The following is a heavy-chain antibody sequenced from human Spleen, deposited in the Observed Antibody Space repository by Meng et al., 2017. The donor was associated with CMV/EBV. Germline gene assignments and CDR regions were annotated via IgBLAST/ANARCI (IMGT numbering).Heavy chain of an antibody. CDR1: GGSISSGDYY. V-gene: IGHV4-39*07. CDR3: ARMGMVRGWKV. Sequence: SETLSLTCTVSGGSISSGDYYWSWIRQPPGKGLEWIGEINHSGSTNYNPSLKSRVTISVDTSKNQFSLKLTSVTAADTAVYYCARMGMVRGWKVWGQGTTVTVSS. D-gene: IGHD3-10*01. CDR2: INHSGST. J-gene: IGHJ6*02.